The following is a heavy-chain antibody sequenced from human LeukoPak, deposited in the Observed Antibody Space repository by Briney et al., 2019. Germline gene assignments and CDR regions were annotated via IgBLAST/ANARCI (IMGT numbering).Heavy chain of an antibody. V-gene: IGHV3-23*01. CDR3: AKGDVGWQIDY. Sequence: SGGSLRLACAASGFTFNSYAMSWVRQAPGKGLEWVSAISGSGGSTYYADSVKGRFTISRDNSKNTLYLQMNSLRAEDTAVYYCAKGDVGWQIDYGGQGTLVTVSS. CDR1: GFTFNSYA. D-gene: IGHD6-19*01. CDR2: ISGSGGST. J-gene: IGHJ4*02.